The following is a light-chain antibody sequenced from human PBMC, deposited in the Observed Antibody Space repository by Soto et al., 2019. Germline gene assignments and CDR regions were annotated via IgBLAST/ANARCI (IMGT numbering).Light chain of an antibody. J-gene: IGKJ4*01. CDR3: QQRSNWPPLFT. V-gene: IGKV3-11*01. CDR1: QSVSSY. CDR2: DAS. Sequence: EIVLTQSPATLSLSPGERATLSCRASQSVSSYLAWYQQKPGQAPRLLIYDASNRATGIPARFSGSGSGTDFTLTISSLEPEDFAVYYCQQRSNWPPLFTFGGGTKVDNK.